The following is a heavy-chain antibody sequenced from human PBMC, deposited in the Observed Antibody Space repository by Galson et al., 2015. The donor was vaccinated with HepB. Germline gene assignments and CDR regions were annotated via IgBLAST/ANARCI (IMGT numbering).Heavy chain of an antibody. D-gene: IGHD6-19*01. Sequence: SLRLSCAASGFTFNSYSMNWVRQAPGKGLEWVSYITSSSSTIYYTDSVKGRFTISRDNAKNSLYLQMNSLRAEDTAVYYCASPSSGWSGNDNWGQGTLVTVSS. J-gene: IGHJ4*02. CDR3: ASPSSGWSGNDN. V-gene: IGHV3-48*01. CDR2: ITSSSSTI. CDR1: GFTFNSYS.